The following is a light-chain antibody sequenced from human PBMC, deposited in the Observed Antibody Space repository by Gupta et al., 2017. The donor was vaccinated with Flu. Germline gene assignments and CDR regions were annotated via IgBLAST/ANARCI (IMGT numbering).Light chain of an antibody. CDR1: SSDIGSYDS. V-gene: IGLV2-14*01. CDR2: EVS. Sequence: QSALSQTASVSGSPGQSITISCRGTSSDIGSYDSVSWYQQHPGKAPKLRIYEVSNRPSGVSNRFSASKSGNTASLTISGLQAEDEADYYCSSFTRTSTWMFGGGTKLTVL. CDR3: SSFTRTSTWM. J-gene: IGLJ3*02.